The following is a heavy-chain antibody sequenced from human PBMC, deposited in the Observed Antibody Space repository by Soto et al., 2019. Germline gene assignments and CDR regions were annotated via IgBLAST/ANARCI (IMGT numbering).Heavy chain of an antibody. CDR3: AKDWCSGWYYFDS. CDR1: GFTFRNFG. Sequence: QIQLVESGGGVVQPGKSLRVSCSASGFTFRNFGMHWVRQAPGKGLEWVAVITYDGSNTYYRESVKGRLTISRDNLQNMVYLQMNSLRVEDTGVYYCAKDWCSGWYYFDSWGQGTVVTVSS. V-gene: IGHV3-30*18. D-gene: IGHD6-19*01. CDR2: ITYDGSNT. J-gene: IGHJ4*02.